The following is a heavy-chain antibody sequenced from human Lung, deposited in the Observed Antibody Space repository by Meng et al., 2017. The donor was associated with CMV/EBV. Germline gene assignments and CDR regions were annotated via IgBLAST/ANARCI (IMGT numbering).Heavy chain of an antibody. CDR2: VYSASGNT. Sequence: GGSXRLSCAASGFTFSNYAMSWVRQAPGKGLEWVSVVYSASGNTYYADSVKGRFTVSRDNSNHTLDLQLNSLRTEDTAVYYCAKIHSSSWFFDSWGQGTLVTVSS. J-gene: IGHJ4*02. D-gene: IGHD6-13*01. V-gene: IGHV3-23*03. CDR3: AKIHSSSWFFDS. CDR1: GFTFSNYA.